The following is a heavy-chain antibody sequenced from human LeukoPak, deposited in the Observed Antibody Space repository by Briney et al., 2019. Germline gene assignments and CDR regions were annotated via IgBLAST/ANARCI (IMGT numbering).Heavy chain of an antibody. D-gene: IGHD6-6*01. J-gene: IGHJ4*02. Sequence: ASETLSLTCTVSGGSISRYYWNWIRQTPGKGLEWIRNFYYSGITNFNPSLKSRVTISVDTSKNQFSLNLSSVTATDSAVYYCAASLKFSTSPYFDFWGQGTLVTVS. CDR3: AASLKFSTSPYFDF. V-gene: IGHV4-59*12. CDR1: GGSISRYY. CDR2: FYYSGIT.